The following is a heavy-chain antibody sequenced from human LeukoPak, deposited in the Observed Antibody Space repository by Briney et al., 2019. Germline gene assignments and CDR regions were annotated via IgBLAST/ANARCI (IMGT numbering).Heavy chain of an antibody. CDR3: AKDLDYYGSGSLDY. CDR2: IRYDGSNK. D-gene: IGHD3-10*01. J-gene: IGHJ4*02. V-gene: IGHV3-30*02. Sequence: GGSLRLSCAASGFTFSSYGMHWVRQAPGKGLEWVAFIRYDGSNKYYADSVKGRFTISRDNSKNTLYLQMNSLGAEDTAVYYCAKDLDYYGSGSLDYWGQGTLVTVSS. CDR1: GFTFSSYG.